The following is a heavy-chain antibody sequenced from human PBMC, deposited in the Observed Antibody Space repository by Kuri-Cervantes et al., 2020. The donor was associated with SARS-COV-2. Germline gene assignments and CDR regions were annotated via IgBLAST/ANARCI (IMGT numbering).Heavy chain of an antibody. CDR1: GYTLTELS. J-gene: IGHJ4*02. V-gene: IGHV1-69*04. CDR2: IIPIFGIA. CDR3: ARDAAADDLSDY. D-gene: IGHD6-13*01. Sequence: SVKVSCKVSGYTLTELSMHWVRQAPGKGLEWMGRIIPIFGIANYAQKFQGRVTITADKSTSTAYMELSSLRSEDTAVYYCARDAAADDLSDYWGQGTLVTVSS.